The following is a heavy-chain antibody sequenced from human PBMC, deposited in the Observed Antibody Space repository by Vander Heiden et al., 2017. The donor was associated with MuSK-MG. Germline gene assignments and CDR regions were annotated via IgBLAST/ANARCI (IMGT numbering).Heavy chain of an antibody. J-gene: IGHJ4*02. CDR2: ISWNSGNI. V-gene: IGHV3-9*01. CDR3: AKDKAMIVPTSFDY. CDR1: GIPFEDYA. Sequence: EVPLVESGGGLVPPGRSPRPSRSVPGIPFEDYAMHWVRQAPGKGLEWVSGISWNSGNIVYADSVKGRFTISRDNAKNSLYLQMNSLRPEDTALYFCAKDKAMIVPTSFDYWGQGTLVTVSS. D-gene: IGHD3-22*01.